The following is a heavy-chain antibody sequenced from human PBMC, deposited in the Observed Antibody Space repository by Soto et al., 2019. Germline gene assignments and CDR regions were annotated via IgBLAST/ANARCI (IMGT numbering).Heavy chain of an antibody. CDR1: GFTFSTYW. D-gene: IGHD2-2*01. J-gene: IGHJ4*02. CDR2: INQDGSER. V-gene: IGHV3-7*01. CDR3: ARPRGGNIVIIPAASDY. Sequence: ESGGGLVQPGGSLRLSCAASGFTFSTYWMRWVRQAPGKGLEWVANINQDGSERYYVDSVMDRFTISRDNAKNSLYLQMTSLRADDTAVYYCARPRGGNIVIIPAASDYWGQGTLVTVSS.